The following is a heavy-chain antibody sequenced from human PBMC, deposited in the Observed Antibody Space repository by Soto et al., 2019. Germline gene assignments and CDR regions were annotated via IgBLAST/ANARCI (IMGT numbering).Heavy chain of an antibody. CDR1: GFTFGDYA. CDR3: TRPYYYDSTGYQRY. D-gene: IGHD3-22*01. Sequence: GGSLRLSCTASGFTFGDYAMSWFRQAPGKGLEWVGFIRSKAYGGTTGYAASVKDRFTISRGDSKSIAYLQMNSLKTEDTAVYYCTRPYYYDSTGYQRYWGQGTLVTVSS. V-gene: IGHV3-49*03. J-gene: IGHJ4*02. CDR2: IRSKAYGGTT.